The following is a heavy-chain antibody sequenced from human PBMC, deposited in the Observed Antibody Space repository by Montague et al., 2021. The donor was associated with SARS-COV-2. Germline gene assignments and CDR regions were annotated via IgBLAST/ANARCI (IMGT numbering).Heavy chain of an antibody. D-gene: IGHD3-10*01. CDR3: AKDRGYYGSGSYFEY. Sequence: SLRLSCPASGFTFHDYALHWVRQVPGKGLEWVSGISWNSGSIGYGDPVKGRFTISRDNAKNSLYLQMNSLRAGDTALYYCAKDRGYYGSGSYFEYWGQGTLVTVSS. CDR2: ISWNSGSI. V-gene: IGHV3-9*01. J-gene: IGHJ4*02. CDR1: GFTFHDYA.